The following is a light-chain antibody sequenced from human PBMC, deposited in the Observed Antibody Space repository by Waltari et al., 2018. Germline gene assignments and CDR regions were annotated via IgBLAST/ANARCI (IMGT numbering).Light chain of an antibody. J-gene: IGKJ4*01. CDR1: QSIRKW. CDR3: QQYNSYSLLT. CDR2: EAS. Sequence: DIRMTQSPSTLSASAGDRVLITCRASQSIRKWLAWYQQKPGKAPKLLIYEASTLQSGVPSRFSGTGSGTDFTLTISSLQPDDFATYYCQQYNSYSLLTFGGGTKVEIK. V-gene: IGKV1-5*03.